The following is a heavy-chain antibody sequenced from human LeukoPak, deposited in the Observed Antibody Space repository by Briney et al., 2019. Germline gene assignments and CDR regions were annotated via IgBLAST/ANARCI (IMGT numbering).Heavy chain of an antibody. CDR3: VKDFGRVRGTPDS. J-gene: IGHJ4*02. CDR1: GFFFSIYT. D-gene: IGHD2/OR15-2a*01. CDR2: ISGSGNGGSI. Sequence: GGSQRLSCSASGFFFSIYTMYWVRQAPGKGPEYVSTISGSGNGGSIYYADSVKSRFTISRDDSKSIVYLQMNGLRSEDTAVYYCVKDFGRVRGTPDSWGQGTLVTVSS. V-gene: IGHV3-64D*06.